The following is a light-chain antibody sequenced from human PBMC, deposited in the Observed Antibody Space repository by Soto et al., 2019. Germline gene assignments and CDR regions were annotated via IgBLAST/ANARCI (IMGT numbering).Light chain of an antibody. Sequence: DIQMTQSPSTLSGSVGDRVTITCGASQTMSSWLAWYQQKPGKAPKLLIYKASTLKSGVPSRFSGSGSGTEFTLTISSLQPDDFATYYCQQYNSYSRTFGQGTKVDIK. J-gene: IGKJ1*01. CDR3: QQYNSYSRT. CDR2: KAS. V-gene: IGKV1-5*03. CDR1: QTMSSW.